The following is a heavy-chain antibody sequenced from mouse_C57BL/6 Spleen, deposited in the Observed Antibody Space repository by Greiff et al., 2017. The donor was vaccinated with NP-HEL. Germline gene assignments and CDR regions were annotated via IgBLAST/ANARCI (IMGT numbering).Heavy chain of an antibody. CDR3: ARLHYYSPLVGAMDY. CDR1: GYTFTDYY. J-gene: IGHJ4*01. CDR2: INPNNGGT. Sequence: EVQLQQSGPELVKPGASVKISCKASGYTFTDYYMNWVKQSHGKSLEWIGDINPNNGGTSYIQKFKGKATLTVDKSSSTAYMELRSLTSEDSAVHYCARLHYYSPLVGAMDYWGQGTSVTVSS. D-gene: IGHD2-12*01. V-gene: IGHV1-26*01.